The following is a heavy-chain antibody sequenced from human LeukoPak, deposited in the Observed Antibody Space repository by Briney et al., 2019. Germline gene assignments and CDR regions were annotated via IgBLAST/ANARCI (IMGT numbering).Heavy chain of an antibody. D-gene: IGHD6-6*01. CDR1: GGSISSYY. J-gene: IGHJ4*02. V-gene: IGHV4-59*01. Sequence: SETLSLTCTVPGGSISSYYWSWIRQPPGKGLEWIGYIYYSGSTNYNPSLKSRVTISVDTSKNQFSLKLSSVTAADTAVYYCARASIAARRYFDYWGQGTLVTVSS. CDR3: ARASIAARRYFDY. CDR2: IYYSGST.